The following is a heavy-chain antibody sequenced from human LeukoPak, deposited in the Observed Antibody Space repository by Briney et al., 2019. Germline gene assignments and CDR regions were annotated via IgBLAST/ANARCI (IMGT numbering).Heavy chain of an antibody. J-gene: IGHJ6*02. CDR2: INPNSGGI. D-gene: IGHD6-19*01. CDR1: GYTFTGYY. Sequence: GASVKVSCKASGYTFTGYYMHWVRQAPGQGLEWMGWINPNSGGINYAQKFQGRVTMTRDTSISTAYMELSRLRSDDTAVYYCAREGWLVIQHGMDVWGQGTTVTVSS. CDR3: AREGWLVIQHGMDV. V-gene: IGHV1-2*02.